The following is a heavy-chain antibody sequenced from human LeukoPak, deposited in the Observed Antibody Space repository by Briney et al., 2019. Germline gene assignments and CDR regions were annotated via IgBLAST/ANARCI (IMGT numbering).Heavy chain of an antibody. J-gene: IGHJ5*02. CDR2: IYHSGST. Sequence: SQTLSLTCTVSGGSISSGGYYWSWIRQPPGKGLEWIGYIYHSGSTYYNPSLKSRVTISVDTSKDQFSLKLSSVTAADTAVYYCARDLEPLAWFDPWGQGTLVTVSS. CDR3: ARDLEPLAWFDP. V-gene: IGHV4-30-2*01. CDR1: GGSISSGGYY.